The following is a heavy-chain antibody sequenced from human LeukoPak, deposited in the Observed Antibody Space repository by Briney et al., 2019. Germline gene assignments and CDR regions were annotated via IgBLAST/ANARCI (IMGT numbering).Heavy chain of an antibody. J-gene: IGHJ4*02. Sequence: ASVKVSCKASGYTFTGYYMHWVRQAPGQGLEWMGRINPNSGGTNYAQKFQGRVTMTRDTSISTAYMELSRLRSDDTAVYYCARVRAVAGTYYIDYWGQGTLVTVSS. CDR2: INPNSGGT. CDR3: ARVRAVAGTYYIDY. V-gene: IGHV1-2*06. D-gene: IGHD6-19*01. CDR1: GYTFTGYY.